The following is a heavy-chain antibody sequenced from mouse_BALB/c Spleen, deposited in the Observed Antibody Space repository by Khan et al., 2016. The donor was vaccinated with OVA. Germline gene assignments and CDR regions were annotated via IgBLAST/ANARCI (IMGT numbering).Heavy chain of an antibody. J-gene: IGHJ1*01. CDR3: ARSNSYWYFDV. V-gene: IGHV9-3-1*01. CDR1: GYTFTNYG. CDR2: INTYTGQP. D-gene: IGHD4-1*02. Sequence: QIQLVQSGPELKKPGETVKISCTASGYTFTNYGMNWVKQAPGKGLKWMGWINTYTGQPTYPDEFKGRFAFSLETSASTAYLQINNLNNEDTATYFCARSNSYWYFDVWGAGTTVIVSP.